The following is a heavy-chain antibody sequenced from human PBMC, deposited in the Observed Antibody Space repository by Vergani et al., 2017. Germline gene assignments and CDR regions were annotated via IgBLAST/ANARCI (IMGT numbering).Heavy chain of an antibody. J-gene: IGHJ6*03. V-gene: IGHV6-1*01. CDR2: TYYRSKWYN. CDR3: ARDLRTTVTKKGGYYYYMDV. Sequence: QVQLQQSGPGLVKPSQTLSLTCAISGDSVSSNSAAWNWIRQSPSRGLEWLGRTYYRSKWYNDYAVSVKSRITINPDTSKNQFSLQLNSVTPEDTAVYYCARDLRTTVTKKGGYYYYMDVWGKGTTVTVSS. D-gene: IGHD4-17*01. CDR1: GDSVSSNSAA.